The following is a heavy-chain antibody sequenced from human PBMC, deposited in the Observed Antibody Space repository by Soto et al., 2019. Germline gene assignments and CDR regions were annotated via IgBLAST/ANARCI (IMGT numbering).Heavy chain of an antibody. D-gene: IGHD2-21*01. V-gene: IGHV3-9*01. CDR2: ISWNSGSI. Sequence: GGSLRLSCAASGFTFDDYAMHWVRQAPGKGLEWVSGISWNSGSIGYADSVKGRFTISRDNAKNSLYLQMNSLRAEDTALYYCAKDHLAYCGGDCYSGDAFDIWGQGTMVTVSS. J-gene: IGHJ3*02. CDR1: GFTFDDYA. CDR3: AKDHLAYCGGDCYSGDAFDI.